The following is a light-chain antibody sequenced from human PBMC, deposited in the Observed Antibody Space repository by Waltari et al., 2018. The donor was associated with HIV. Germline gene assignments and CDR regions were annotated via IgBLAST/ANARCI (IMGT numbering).Light chain of an antibody. CDR1: TSNIGRNF. CDR3: AAWDVSLSGWV. CDR2: RSN. J-gene: IGLJ3*02. Sequence: SVLTQPPSTSGTPGQTVTISCSGSTSNIGRNFVYCIQQFPGTAPKLIIYRSNEQPSGVPDRCSGSKSGISASLAITGLRSEYDAYYYCAAWDVSLSGWVFGGGTKLTVL. V-gene: IGLV1-47*01.